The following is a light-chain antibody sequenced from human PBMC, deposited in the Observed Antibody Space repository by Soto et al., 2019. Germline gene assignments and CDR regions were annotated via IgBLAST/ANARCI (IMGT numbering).Light chain of an antibody. CDR1: QSVSSSY. CDR3: QQYCSSPPWT. CDR2: GAS. Sequence: EIVLTQSPGTLSLSPGERATLSCRASQSVSSSYLAWYQQKPGQAPRLLIDGASSRATGIPDRFSGSGSGTDFTLTNSRLEPEDFAVYYCQQYCSSPPWTFGQGTKVEIK. V-gene: IGKV3-20*01. J-gene: IGKJ1*01.